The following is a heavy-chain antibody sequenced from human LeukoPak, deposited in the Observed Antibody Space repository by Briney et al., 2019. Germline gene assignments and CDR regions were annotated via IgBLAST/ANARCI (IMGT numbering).Heavy chain of an antibody. J-gene: IGHJ4*02. Sequence: GGSLRLSCAASGFTLSSYWMTWVRQAPGKGLEWVANIKQDGSETYYVESVKGRFTISRDNAKNSLYLQMNNLRSEDTAMYFCARDTTYKLDNWGQGTLVTVSS. CDR3: ARDTTYKLDN. CDR2: IKQDGSET. V-gene: IGHV3-7*01. D-gene: IGHD1-1*01. CDR1: GFTLSSYW.